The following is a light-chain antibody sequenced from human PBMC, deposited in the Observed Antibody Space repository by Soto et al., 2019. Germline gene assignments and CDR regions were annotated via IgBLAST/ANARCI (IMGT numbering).Light chain of an antibody. Sequence: QSALTQPASVSGSPGQSITISCAGTSSDIGGYNYVSWYQHHPGKAPKLVIYDVSYRPSGVSNRFSGSKSGNTASLTISGLLAEDEADYYCSSYTSSTTYVFGTGTKLTVL. CDR3: SSYTSSTTYV. CDR1: SSDIGGYNY. CDR2: DVS. J-gene: IGLJ1*01. V-gene: IGLV2-14*03.